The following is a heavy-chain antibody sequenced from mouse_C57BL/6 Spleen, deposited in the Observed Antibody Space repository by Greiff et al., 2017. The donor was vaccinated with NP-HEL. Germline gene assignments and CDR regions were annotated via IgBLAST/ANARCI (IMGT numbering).Heavy chain of an antibody. CDR3: ALYDGYYLYYAMDY. CDR2: IYPGSGST. V-gene: IGHV1-55*01. J-gene: IGHJ4*01. D-gene: IGHD2-3*01. CDR1: GYTFTSYW. Sequence: VQLQQPGAELVKPGASVKMSCKASGYTFTSYWITWVKQRPGQGLEWIGDIYPGSGSTNYNEKFKSKATLTVDTSSSTAYMQLSSLTSEDSAVYYCALYDGYYLYYAMDYWGQGTSVTVSS.